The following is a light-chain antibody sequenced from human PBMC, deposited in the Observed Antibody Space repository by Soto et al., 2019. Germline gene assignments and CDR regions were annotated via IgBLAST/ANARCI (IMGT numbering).Light chain of an antibody. CDR3: QQYSSSPGLT. V-gene: IGKV3-20*01. J-gene: IGKJ4*01. CDR1: QSVSSSY. Sequence: EIVLTQSPGTLSLSPGERATLSCRASQSVSSSYLAWYQQKPGQAPRLLIYGASSMATGIPDRFSGSGSGTDFTLNISRLEPEDFAVYYCQQYSSSPGLTFGGGTKVEIK. CDR2: GAS.